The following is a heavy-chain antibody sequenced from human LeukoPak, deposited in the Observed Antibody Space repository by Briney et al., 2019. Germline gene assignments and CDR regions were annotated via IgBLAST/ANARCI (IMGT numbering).Heavy chain of an antibody. CDR1: GGSISSSSYY. CDR3: ARARGGPYDSFSGLFDY. V-gene: IGHV4-39*07. D-gene: IGHD3-22*01. CDR2: IYYSGST. J-gene: IGHJ4*02. Sequence: SETLSLTCTVSGGSISSSSYYWGWIRQPPGKGLEWIGSIYYSGSTYYNPSLKSRVTISVDTSKNQFSLKLSSVTAADTAVYYCARARGGPYDSFSGLFDYWGQGTLVTVSS.